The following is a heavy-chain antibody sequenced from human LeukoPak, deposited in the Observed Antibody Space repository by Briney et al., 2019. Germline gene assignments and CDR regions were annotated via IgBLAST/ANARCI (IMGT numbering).Heavy chain of an antibody. D-gene: IGHD3-22*01. CDR3: ARDPYYSDSSGYLAAEGHAFDI. CDR1: GFTFSSYS. CDR2: ISSSSSYI. V-gene: IGHV3-21*01. J-gene: IGHJ3*02. Sequence: GGSLRLSCAASGFTFSSYSMNWVRQAPGKGLEWVSSISSSSSYIYYADSVKGRFTISRDNAKNSLYLQMNSLRAEDTAVYYCARDPYYSDSSGYLAAEGHAFDIWGQGTMVTVSS.